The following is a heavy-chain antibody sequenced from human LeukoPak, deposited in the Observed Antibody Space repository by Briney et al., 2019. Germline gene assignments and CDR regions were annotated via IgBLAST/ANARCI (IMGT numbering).Heavy chain of an antibody. D-gene: IGHD3-9*01. CDR1: GGSFSGYY. Sequence: SETLSLTCAVYGGSFSGYYWSWIRQPPGKGLEWIGEINHSGSTNYNPSLKSRVTISVDTSKNQFSLKLSSVTAADTAVYYCARGGRPPGYSTRWGQGTLVTLSS. CDR3: ARGGRPPGYSTR. J-gene: IGHJ4*02. V-gene: IGHV4-34*01. CDR2: INHSGST.